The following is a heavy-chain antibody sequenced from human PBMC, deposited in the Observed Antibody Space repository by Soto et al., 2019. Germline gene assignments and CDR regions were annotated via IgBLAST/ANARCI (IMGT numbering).Heavy chain of an antibody. V-gene: IGHV2-5*01. CDR3: AHTKDSSGFLTS. Sequence: GPTLVNPTQTLTLTCSFSGFSLSVYGVRVIWFRQPPGETLEWLALIHWNDDKRYSPYLKSRLTITKDTSKNQVVLTLTNLDPLDTGTYFCAHTKDSSGFLTSWGQGILVTVSS. J-gene: IGHJ5*02. D-gene: IGHD3-22*01. CDR2: IHWNDDK. CDR1: GFSLSVYGVR.